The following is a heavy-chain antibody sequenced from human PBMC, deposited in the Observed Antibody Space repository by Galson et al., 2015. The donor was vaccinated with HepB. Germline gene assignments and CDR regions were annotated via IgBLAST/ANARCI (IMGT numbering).Heavy chain of an antibody. V-gene: IGHV1-69*04. CDR3: ARDRRYYYDSSGYPGFFDY. CDR2: IIPILGIA. D-gene: IGHD3-22*01. Sequence: SVKVSCKASGGTFSSYAISWVRQAPGQGLEWMGRIIPILGIANYAQKFQGRVTITADKSTSTAYMELSSLRSEDTAVYYCARDRRYYYDSSGYPGFFDYWGQGTLVTVSS. J-gene: IGHJ4*02. CDR1: GGTFSSYA.